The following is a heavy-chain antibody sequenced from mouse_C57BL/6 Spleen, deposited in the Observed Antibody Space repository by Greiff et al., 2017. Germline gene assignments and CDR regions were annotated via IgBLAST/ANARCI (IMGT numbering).Heavy chain of an antibody. CDR1: GFTFSDYG. V-gene: IGHV5-17*01. Sequence: EVKLMESGGGLVKPGGSLKLSCAASGFTFSDYGMHWVRQAPEKGLEWVAYISSGSSTIYYADTVKGRFTISRDNAKNTLFLQMTSLRSEDTAMYYCAPAGGDYWGQGTSVTVSS. CDR2: ISSGSSTI. D-gene: IGHD4-1*01. CDR3: APAGGDY. J-gene: IGHJ4*01.